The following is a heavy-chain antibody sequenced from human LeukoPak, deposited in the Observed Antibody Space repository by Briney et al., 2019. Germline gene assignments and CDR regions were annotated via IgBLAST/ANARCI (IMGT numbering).Heavy chain of an antibody. CDR1: GGTFSSYA. D-gene: IGHD3-22*01. CDR2: IIPILGIA. J-gene: IGHJ6*02. CDR3: ARVRSYYDSSGLAYYYGMDV. Sequence: GSSVKVSCKASGGTFSSYAISWVRQAPGQGLEWMGRIIPILGIANYAQKFQGRVTITADKSTSTAYMELSSLRSEDTAVYYCARVRSYYDSSGLAYYYGMDVWGQGTMVTVSS. V-gene: IGHV1-69*04.